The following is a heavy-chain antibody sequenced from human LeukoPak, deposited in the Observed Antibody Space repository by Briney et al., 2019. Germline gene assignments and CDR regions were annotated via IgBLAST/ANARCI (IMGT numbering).Heavy chain of an antibody. V-gene: IGHV3-74*01. CDR1: GFTFSSYW. CDR2: INSDGSST. D-gene: IGHD5-24*01. CDR3: ARDRDGYNSFDY. Sequence: GGSLRLSCAASGFTFSSYWLHWVRQAPGKGLMWVSRINSDGSSTSYADSVRGRLTISRDNAKNTLYLQMNSLRAEDTAVYYCARDRDGYNSFDYWGQGTLVTVSS. J-gene: IGHJ4*02.